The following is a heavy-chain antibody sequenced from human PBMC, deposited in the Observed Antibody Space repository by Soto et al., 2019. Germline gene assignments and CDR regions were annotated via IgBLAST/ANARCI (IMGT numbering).Heavy chain of an antibody. Sequence: GGSLRLSCAASGFTFSSYAMSWVRQAPGKGLEWVSAISGSGGSTYYADSVKGRFTISRDNSKNTLYLQMNSLRAEDTAVYYCVEGGIGVVRGVNDGIGYYYYGMDVWGQGTTVTVSS. D-gene: IGHD3-10*01. CDR3: VEGGIGVVRGVNDGIGYYYYGMDV. J-gene: IGHJ6*02. V-gene: IGHV3-23*01. CDR2: ISGSGGST. CDR1: GFTFSSYA.